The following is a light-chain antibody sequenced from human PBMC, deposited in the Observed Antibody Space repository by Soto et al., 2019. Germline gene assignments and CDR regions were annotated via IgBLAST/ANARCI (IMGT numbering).Light chain of an antibody. Sequence: SPGTLSLSPGERATLSCRASQTVSSYLTWYQQRPGQAPRLLIYGASKRATGIPDRFSGSGSGTDFTLTISRLEPEEFALYYCQQYGTSPIAFGQGTRLEIK. V-gene: IGKV3-20*01. CDR2: GAS. J-gene: IGKJ5*01. CDR1: QTVSSY. CDR3: QQYGTSPIA.